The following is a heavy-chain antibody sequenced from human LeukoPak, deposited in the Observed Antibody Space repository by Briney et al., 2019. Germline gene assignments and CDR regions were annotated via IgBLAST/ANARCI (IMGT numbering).Heavy chain of an antibody. CDR2: INPNSGGT. CDR1: GYTFTGYY. D-gene: IGHD5-24*01. V-gene: IGHV1-2*02. J-gene: IGHJ4*02. CDR3: ARCRWLQPFDY. Sequence: ASVTVSCTASGYTFTGYYMHWVRQAPGQGLEWMGGINPNSGGTNYAQKYQGRVTMTRDTSISTAYMELSRLRSDDTAVYYCARCRWLQPFDYWGQGTLVTVSS.